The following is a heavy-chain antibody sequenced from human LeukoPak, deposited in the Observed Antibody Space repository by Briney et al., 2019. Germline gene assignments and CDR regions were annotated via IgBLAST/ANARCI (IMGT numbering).Heavy chain of an antibody. D-gene: IGHD3-10*01. CDR2: IYSGGST. Sequence: PGGSLRLSCAASGFTFSSYAMSWVRQVPGKGLEWVSVIYSGGSTYYADSVKGRFTISRDNSKNTLYLQMNSLRAEDTAVYYCARGQRGVPTPFDYWGQGTLVTVSS. V-gene: IGHV3-66*01. CDR1: GFTFSSYA. CDR3: ARGQRGVPTPFDY. J-gene: IGHJ4*02.